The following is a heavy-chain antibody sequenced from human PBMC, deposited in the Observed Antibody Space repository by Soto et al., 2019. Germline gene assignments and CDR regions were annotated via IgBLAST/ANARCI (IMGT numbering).Heavy chain of an antibody. CDR2: SSPRGDTI. J-gene: IGHJ4*02. Sequence: PGGSLRLSCVASGISLANYPMNWVRQTPGKGLEWISYSSPRGDTIYYADSVEGRFTISRDNARNSLSLHMSSLRDEDSALYYCAKGPHTNVGWPYYFESWGQGVPVTVSS. V-gene: IGHV3-48*02. CDR1: GISLANYP. CDR3: AKGPHTNVGWPYYFES. D-gene: IGHD6-19*01.